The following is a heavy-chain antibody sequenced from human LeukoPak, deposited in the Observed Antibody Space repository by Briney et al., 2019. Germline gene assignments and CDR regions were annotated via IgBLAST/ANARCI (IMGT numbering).Heavy chain of an antibody. CDR3: ARGPIGGLRKGFDI. D-gene: IGHD1-26*01. CDR2: INPNSGGT. J-gene: IGHJ4*02. Sequence: GASVKVSCKASGYTFTDYYMYWVRQAPGQGLEWVGWINPNSGGTNYAQKFQGRVTMTRDTSISTAYMELSRLRSDDTAVYFCARGPIGGLRKGFDIWGQGTLVTVSS. V-gene: IGHV1-2*02. CDR1: GYTFTDYY.